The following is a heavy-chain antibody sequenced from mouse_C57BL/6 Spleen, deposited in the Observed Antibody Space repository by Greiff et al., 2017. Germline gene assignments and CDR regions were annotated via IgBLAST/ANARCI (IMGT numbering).Heavy chain of an antibody. CDR1: GFNIKDDY. V-gene: IGHV14-4*01. CDR2: IDPENGDT. J-gene: IGHJ4*01. Sequence: EVQLQESGAELVRPGASVKLSCTASGFNIKDDYMHWVKQRPEQGLEWIGWIDPENGDTEYASKFQGKATITADTSSNTAYLQLSSLTSEDTAVYYCTTAWDAMDYWGQGTSVTVSS. CDR3: TTAWDAMDY.